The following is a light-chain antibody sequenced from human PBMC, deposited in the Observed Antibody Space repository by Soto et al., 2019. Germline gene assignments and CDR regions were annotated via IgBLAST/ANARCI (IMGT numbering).Light chain of an antibody. CDR1: SSEVGGYNY. V-gene: IGLV2-8*01. Sequence: QSVLTQPTSASGSPGQSVTISCTGTSSEVGGYNYVSWYQQHPGKAPKLMIYEVSKRPSGVPDRLSGSKSGNTASLTVTGLKAKNGANYYCSSNEGPFDVFGLGPKFTVL. CDR3: SSNEGPFDV. J-gene: IGLJ1*01. CDR2: EVS.